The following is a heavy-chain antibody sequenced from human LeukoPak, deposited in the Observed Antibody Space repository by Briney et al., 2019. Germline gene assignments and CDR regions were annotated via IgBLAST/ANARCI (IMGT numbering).Heavy chain of an antibody. CDR3: ARRGIVVPTIAR. CDR1: GGSISSSSYY. D-gene: IGHD3-22*01. CDR2: IYYSGST. J-gene: IGHJ4*02. V-gene: IGHV4-39*01. Sequence: PSETLSLTCTVSGGSISSSSYYWGWIRQPPGKGLEWIGSIYYSGSTYYNPSLKSRVTISVDTSKNQFSLKLSSVTAADTAVYYCARRGIVVPTIARWGQGTLVTVSS.